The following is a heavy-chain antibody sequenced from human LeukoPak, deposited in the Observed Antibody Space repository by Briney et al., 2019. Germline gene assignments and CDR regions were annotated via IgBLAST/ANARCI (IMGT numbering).Heavy chain of an antibody. V-gene: IGHV1-8*01. J-gene: IGHJ4*02. Sequence: ASVKVSCKASGYTFTTYDINWVRQATGQGLEWMAWMNPNSGNTGYAQKFQGRVTMTRNTSISTAYMELSSLRSEDTAVYYCARVAGNCGGDCYRIVYWGQGTLVTVAS. CDR3: ARVAGNCGGDCYRIVY. CDR1: GYTFTTYD. D-gene: IGHD2-21*01. CDR2: MNPNSGNT.